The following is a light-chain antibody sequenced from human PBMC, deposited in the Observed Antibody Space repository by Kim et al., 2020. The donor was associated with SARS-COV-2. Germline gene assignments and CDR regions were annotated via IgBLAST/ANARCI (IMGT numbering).Light chain of an antibody. Sequence: QAGLTQAPSVSKGLRQTATLTCTGNSNNVGNEGAAWLQHHQGHPPKLLFYRNNKRPSGISERFSASRSGNTASLTITGLQPEEEGGYFRSAWDQGLKEFFFGTGAKVTV. CDR1: SNNVGNEG. J-gene: IGLJ1*01. CDR2: RNN. CDR3: SAWDQGLKEFF. V-gene: IGLV10-54*04.